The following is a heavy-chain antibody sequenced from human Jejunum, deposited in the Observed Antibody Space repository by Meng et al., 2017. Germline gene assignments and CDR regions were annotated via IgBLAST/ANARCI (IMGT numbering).Heavy chain of an antibody. J-gene: IGHJ4*01. D-gene: IGHD1-1*01. CDR2: IKPDGNTI. Sequence: GESLKISCAASGFPFSTYSMHWVRQAPGKGLVWVSQIKPDGNTITYADSVRGRFTNSRDNAKSTLYLDINSLRAEDAAVYYCARDNDWVVWDYWGRGTLVTVSS. CDR3: ARDNDWVVWDY. CDR1: GFPFSTYS. V-gene: IGHV3-74*01.